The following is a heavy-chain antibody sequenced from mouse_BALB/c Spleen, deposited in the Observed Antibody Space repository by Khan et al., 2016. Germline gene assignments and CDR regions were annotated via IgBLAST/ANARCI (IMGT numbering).Heavy chain of an antibody. CDR3: ARRIRGAMDY. CDR1: GFNIKDTY. Sequence: VRLQQSGAELVKPGASVKLSCTASGFNIKDTYMHWVKQRPEQGLEWIGRIDPANGNTKYDPKFQGKATITADTSSNTAYLQLRSLTSEDTAVYYCARRIRGAMDYWGQGTSVTVSS. CDR2: IDPANGNT. V-gene: IGHV14-3*02. J-gene: IGHJ4*01. D-gene: IGHD2-4*01.